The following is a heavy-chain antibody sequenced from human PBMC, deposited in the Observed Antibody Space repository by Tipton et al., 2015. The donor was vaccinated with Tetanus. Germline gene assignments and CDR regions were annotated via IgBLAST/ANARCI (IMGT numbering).Heavy chain of an antibody. CDR1: GGSISGSSYY. V-gene: IGHV4-39*07. Sequence: TLSLTCSVSGGSISGSSYYWSWIRQPPGKALEWIGSIYYSGSTFYHPSLQSRVTISLDTSKNQFSLKLTSVSAADTAVYYCARLTGHSMDVVDYYYFGMDVWGQGTKVTVSS. CDR2: IYYSGST. CDR3: ARLTGHSMDVVDYYYFGMDV. D-gene: IGHD2-21*01. J-gene: IGHJ6*02.